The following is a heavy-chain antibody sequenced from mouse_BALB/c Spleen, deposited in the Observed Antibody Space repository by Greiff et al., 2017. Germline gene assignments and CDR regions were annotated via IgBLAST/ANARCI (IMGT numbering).Heavy chain of an antibody. V-gene: IGHV7-3*02. CDR2: IRNKANGYTT. J-gene: IGHJ4*01. CDR3: ARGGGYYAMDY. CDR1: GFTFTDYY. Sequence: EVKVVESGGGLVQPGGSLRLSCATSGFTFTDYYMSWVRQPPGKALEWLGFIRNKANGYTTEYSASVKGRFTISRDNSQSILYLQMNTLRAEDSATYYCARGGGYYAMDYWGQGTSVTVSS.